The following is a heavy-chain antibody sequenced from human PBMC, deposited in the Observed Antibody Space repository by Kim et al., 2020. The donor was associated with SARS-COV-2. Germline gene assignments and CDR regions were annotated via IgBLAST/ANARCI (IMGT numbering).Heavy chain of an antibody. Sequence: SETLSLTCAVYGGSFSGYYWSWIRQPPGKGLEWIGEINHSGSTNYNPSLKSRVTISVDTSKNQFSLKLSSVTAADTAVYYCARVYGDYVNYYYYGMDVWGQGTTVTVSS. V-gene: IGHV4-34*01. J-gene: IGHJ6*02. D-gene: IGHD4-17*01. CDR3: ARVYGDYVNYYYYGMDV. CDR1: GGSFSGYY. CDR2: INHSGST.